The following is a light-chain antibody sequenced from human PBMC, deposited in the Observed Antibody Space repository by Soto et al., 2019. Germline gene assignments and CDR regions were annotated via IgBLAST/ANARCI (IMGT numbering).Light chain of an antibody. V-gene: IGLV2-14*03. CDR2: EVR. Sequence: QSALTQPASVSGSLGHSIPISCPGTSITVVAYAFVSGYQQHPDKAPNLMIYEVRNRPSGVSNRFSGSKSVNTATLTISGLQAEDEADYYCSSYTTGSTRVFGTGTKLTVL. CDR3: SSYTTGSTRV. J-gene: IGLJ1*01. CDR1: SITVVAYAF.